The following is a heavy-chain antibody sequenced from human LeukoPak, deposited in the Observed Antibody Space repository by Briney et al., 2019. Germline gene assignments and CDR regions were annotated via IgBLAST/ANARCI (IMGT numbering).Heavy chain of an antibody. J-gene: IGHJ3*02. D-gene: IGHD3-10*01. V-gene: IGHV4-38-2*02. CDR3: AAVLLWFGELSDDAFDI. CDR1: GYSISSGYY. Sequence: SETLSLTCTVPGYSISSGYYWGWIRQPPGKGLEWIGSIYHSGSTYYNPSLKSRVTISVDTSKNQFSLKLSSVTAADTAVYYCAAVLLWFGELSDDAFDIWGQGTMVTVSS. CDR2: IYHSGST.